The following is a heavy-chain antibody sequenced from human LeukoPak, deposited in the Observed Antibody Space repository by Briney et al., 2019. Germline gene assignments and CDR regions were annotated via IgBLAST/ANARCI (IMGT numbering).Heavy chain of an antibody. CDR1: GGSLSSGDYY. D-gene: IGHD3-10*01. Sequence: SETLSLTCTVSGGSLSSGDYYWSWIRQPPGKGLEWIGYIYYSGSTYYNPSLKSRVTISVDTSKNQFSLKLSSVTAADTAVYYCARDRLGFDWYFDLWGRGTLVTVSS. V-gene: IGHV4-30-4*01. J-gene: IGHJ2*01. CDR3: ARDRLGFDWYFDL. CDR2: IYYSGST.